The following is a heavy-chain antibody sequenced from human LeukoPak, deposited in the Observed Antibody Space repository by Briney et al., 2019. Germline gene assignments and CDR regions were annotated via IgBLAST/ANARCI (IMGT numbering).Heavy chain of an antibody. D-gene: IGHD2-15*01. CDR2: IIPFFGTP. CDR3: ATTLIHGKYSSDDAFDI. V-gene: IGHV1-69*13. J-gene: IGHJ3*02. CDR1: GYTFTSYG. Sequence: ASVKVSCKASGYTFTSYGISWVRQAPGQGLEWMGGIIPFFGTPDYAQKFQGRVTISADESTRTVYLEMTSLRSDDAAVYFCATTLIHGKYSSDDAFDIWGQGTEVAVSS.